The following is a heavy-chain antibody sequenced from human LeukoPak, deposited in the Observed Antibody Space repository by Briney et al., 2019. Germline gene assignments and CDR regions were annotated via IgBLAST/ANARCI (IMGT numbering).Heavy chain of an antibody. Sequence: PSETLSLTCAVYGESFSGYYWSWIRQPPGKGLEWIGEINHSGSTSYNPSLKSRVTISEDTSKNQFSLNLNSVTAADTAIYYCARAYSPVWNGSHSLFDPWGQGTLVTVSS. CDR3: ARAYSPVWNGSHSLFDP. CDR2: INHSGST. CDR1: GESFSGYY. V-gene: IGHV4-34*01. J-gene: IGHJ5*02. D-gene: IGHD1-26*01.